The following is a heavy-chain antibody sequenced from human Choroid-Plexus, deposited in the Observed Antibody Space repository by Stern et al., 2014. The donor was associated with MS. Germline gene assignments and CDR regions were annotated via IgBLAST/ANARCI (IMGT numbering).Heavy chain of an antibody. CDR2: INPNTGGT. CDR3: ARDQRGITIFGVVTDYYYLGMDV. D-gene: IGHD3-3*01. V-gene: IGHV1-2*02. CDR1: GYIFTGYY. J-gene: IGHJ6*02. Sequence: QMQLVQSGAEGKKPGASVKVSCKTSGYIFTGYYIHWVRQAPGQGLEWMAWINPNTGGTKYAQKFQGRVTMSRDTSISTAYVELSSLTSDDTAVYYCARDQRGITIFGVVTDYYYLGMDVWGQGTTVTVSS.